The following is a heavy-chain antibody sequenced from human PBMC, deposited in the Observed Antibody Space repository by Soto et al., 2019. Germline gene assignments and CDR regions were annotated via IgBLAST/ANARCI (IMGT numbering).Heavy chain of an antibody. CDR3: SRELRPQAWAASYFDY. J-gene: IGHJ4*02. CDR1: GDSISRYC. D-gene: IGHD1-26*01. V-gene: IGHV4-59*01. Sequence: SXTRSLTCTVSGDSISRYCWTWIRQPPGKGLEWIGYIYYTGNTNYNPSLKSRVTISLDTSKNQFSLKLSSVTAADTAVYYCSRELRPQAWAASYFDYWGQVILVPVSS. CDR2: IYYTGNT.